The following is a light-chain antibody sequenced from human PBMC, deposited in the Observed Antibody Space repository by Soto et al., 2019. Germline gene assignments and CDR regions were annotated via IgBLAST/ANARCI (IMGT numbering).Light chain of an antibody. CDR1: QSISPW. J-gene: IGKJ4*01. CDR3: QQYNTYPLT. Sequence: DIQMIQSPSTLSASVGDSVTITCRASQSISPWLAWYQQKPGKAPTLLIYKASSLEGGVPSRFSGSGSGTDFNITISSLQPDDFATYYCQQYNTYPLTFGGGTTVEIK. V-gene: IGKV1-5*03. CDR2: KAS.